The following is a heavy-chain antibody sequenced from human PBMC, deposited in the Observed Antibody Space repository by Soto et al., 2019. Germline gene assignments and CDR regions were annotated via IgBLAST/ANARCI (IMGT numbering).Heavy chain of an antibody. J-gene: IGHJ5*02. Sequence: QVQLVQSGAEVKKPGSSVKVSCKASGGTLSSYAISWVRQATGQGLEWMGGIIPIFGTANYAQKFQGRVTITADKSTSTAYMELSSLRSEYTAVYYCARGPVVVPTDQANWFDPWGQGTLVTVSS. D-gene: IGHD2-2*01. CDR2: IIPIFGTA. V-gene: IGHV1-69*06. CDR3: ARGPVVVPTDQANWFDP. CDR1: GGTLSSYA.